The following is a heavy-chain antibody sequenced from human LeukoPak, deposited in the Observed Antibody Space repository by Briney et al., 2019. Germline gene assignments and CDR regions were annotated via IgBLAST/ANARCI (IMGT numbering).Heavy chain of an antibody. Sequence: GGSLRLSCAASGFTFSSYEMNWVRQAPGKGLEWVSYISSSGSTIYYADSVKGRFTISRDNAKNSLYLQMNSLRAEDMALYYCAKGDGYKPGPTGLDYWGQGTLVTVSS. CDR1: GFTFSSYE. J-gene: IGHJ4*02. D-gene: IGHD5-24*01. CDR2: ISSSGSTI. CDR3: AKGDGYKPGPTGLDY. V-gene: IGHV3-48*03.